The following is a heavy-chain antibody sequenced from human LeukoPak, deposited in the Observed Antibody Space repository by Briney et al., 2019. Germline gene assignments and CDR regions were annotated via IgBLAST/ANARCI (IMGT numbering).Heavy chain of an antibody. CDR1: GFTFSTYS. D-gene: IGHD3-22*01. J-gene: IGHJ4*02. CDR3: ARDFDTSGYTFDF. CDR2: ISWSSKVI. Sequence: GGSLRLSCAASGFTFSTYSMNWVRQAPGKGLEWISYISWSSKVIYYADSVRGRFTISRDNAENLLYLQMNSLRDEDTAVYFCARDFDTSGYTFDFWGQGALVTVSS. V-gene: IGHV3-48*02.